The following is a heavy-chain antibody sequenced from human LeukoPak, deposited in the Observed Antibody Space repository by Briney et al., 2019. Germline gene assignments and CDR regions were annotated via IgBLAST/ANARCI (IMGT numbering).Heavy chain of an antibody. CDR3: AKLERMAAAAHFDY. V-gene: IGHV3-30-3*02. CDR1: GFTFSSYA. Sequence: GGSLRLSCAASGFTFSSYAMHWVRQAPGKGLEWVAVISYDGSNKYYADSVKGRFTISRDNSKNTLHLQMNSLRVEDTAVYYCAKLERMAAAAHFDYWGQGTLVTVSS. D-gene: IGHD6-13*01. CDR2: ISYDGSNK. J-gene: IGHJ4*02.